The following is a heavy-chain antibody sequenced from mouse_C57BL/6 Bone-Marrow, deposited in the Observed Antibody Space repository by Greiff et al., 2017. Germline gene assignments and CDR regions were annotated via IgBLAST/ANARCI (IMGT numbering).Heavy chain of an antibody. Sequence: VQLQQPGAELVKPGASVKMSCKASGYTFTSYWITWVKQRPGQGLEWIGDIYPGSGSTNYNEKFKSKATLTVDTSSSTAYMQLSSLTSEDSAVYSCEGYCGSSPCYFDVWGRGTAVTVSA. J-gene: IGHJ1*03. CDR2: IYPGSGST. V-gene: IGHV1-55*01. CDR1: GYTFTSYW. CDR3: EGYCGSSPCYFDV. D-gene: IGHD1-1*01.